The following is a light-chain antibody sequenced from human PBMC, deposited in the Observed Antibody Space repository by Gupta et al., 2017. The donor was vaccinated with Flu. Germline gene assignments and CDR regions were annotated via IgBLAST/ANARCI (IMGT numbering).Light chain of an antibody. J-gene: IGKJ3*01. CDR2: AAS. CDR3: QQPNSWVFT. CDR1: QGISNY. Sequence: DIQCTQSPTSRSASVGDRVIITCRARQGISNYIDWYQQKPGKAPNLLIYAASTVQSGVPSRFSGGGSVTEFTLTISSLQPEDFATSYCQQPNSWVFTFGHATKVDIK. V-gene: IGKV1-9*01.